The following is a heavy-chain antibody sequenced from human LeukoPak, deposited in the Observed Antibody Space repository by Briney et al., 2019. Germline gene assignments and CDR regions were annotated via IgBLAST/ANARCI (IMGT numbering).Heavy chain of an antibody. V-gene: IGHV4-38-2*02. CDR1: GYSISSGYY. CDR3: ARDARYSGYGGDVGGIYNWFDP. CDR2: IYHSGST. Sequence: SETLSLTCTVSGYSISSGYYWGGIRQPPGKGLEWIGSIYHSGSTYYNPSLKSRVTISVDTSKNQFSLELSSVTAADTAVYYCARDARYSGYGGDVGGIYNWFDPWGQGTLVTVSS. D-gene: IGHD5-12*01. J-gene: IGHJ5*02.